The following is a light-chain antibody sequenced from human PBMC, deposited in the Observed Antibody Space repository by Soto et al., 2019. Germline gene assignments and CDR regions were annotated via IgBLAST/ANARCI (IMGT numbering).Light chain of an antibody. CDR2: AAS. Sequence: DIQMTQSPSSLSASVGDRVTITCRASQGINNYLAWYEQKPGKVPKLLIYAASTLQSGVQSRFSGSGSGTDFTPTISSLQPEDGATYYCQKFNSAPVAFGHGTKVEIK. V-gene: IGKV1-27*01. CDR3: QKFNSAPVA. J-gene: IGKJ1*01. CDR1: QGINNY.